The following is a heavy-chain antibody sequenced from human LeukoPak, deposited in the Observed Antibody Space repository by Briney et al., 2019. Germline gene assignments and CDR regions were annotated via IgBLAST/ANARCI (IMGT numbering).Heavy chain of an antibody. CDR3: ARGFAGFDP. CDR1: GFTFSSYW. Sequence: GGSLRLSCAASGFTFSSYWMHWVRQAPGKGPVWVSRISTDGSSTSYADSVKGRFTISRDNAENTLYLQMNSLRAEDTAVFYCARGFAGFDPWGQGTLVTVSS. J-gene: IGHJ5*02. CDR2: ISTDGSST. V-gene: IGHV3-74*01.